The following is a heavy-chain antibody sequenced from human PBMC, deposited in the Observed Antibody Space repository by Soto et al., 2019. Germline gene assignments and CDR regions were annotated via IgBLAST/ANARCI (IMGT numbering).Heavy chain of an antibody. Sequence: QVQLVESGGGVVQPGTSLRLSCAASGFTFSNFGMHWVRQAPGKGLEWVAVISKDGNDQFFADSVKGRFSVSRDNSKNTLYLQRNSLRPEDTAVYYCAKDRWEFTRYFDSWGQGTLVLVSS. D-gene: IGHD1-26*01. CDR1: GFTFSNFG. J-gene: IGHJ4*02. CDR3: AKDRWEFTRYFDS. CDR2: ISKDGNDQ. V-gene: IGHV3-30*18.